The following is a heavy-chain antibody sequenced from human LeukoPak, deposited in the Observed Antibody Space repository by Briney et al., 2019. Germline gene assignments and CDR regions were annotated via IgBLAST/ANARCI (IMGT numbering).Heavy chain of an antibody. Sequence: SETLSLTCAVYGGSFSGYYWSWIRQPPGKGLEWIGEINHSGSTNYNPSLKSRVTISVDTSKNQFSLKLSSVTAADTAVYYCARLVGDILTGYHYTYYFDYWGQGTLVTVSS. D-gene: IGHD3-9*01. CDR3: ARLVGDILTGYHYTYYFDY. CDR2: INHSGST. V-gene: IGHV4-34*01. J-gene: IGHJ4*02. CDR1: GGSFSGYY.